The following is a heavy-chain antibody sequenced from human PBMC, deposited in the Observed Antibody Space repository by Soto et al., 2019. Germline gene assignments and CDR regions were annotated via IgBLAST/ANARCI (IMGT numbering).Heavy chain of an antibody. CDR3: ARHPGLGGYCSGGSCYRPGAFDI. D-gene: IGHD2-15*01. Sequence: SETLSLTCTVSGGSISSSSYYWGWIRQPPGKGLEWIGSIYYSGSTYYNPSLKSRVTTSVDTSKNQFSLKLSSVTAADTAVYYCARHPGLGGYCSGGSCYRPGAFDIWGQGTMVTVSS. V-gene: IGHV4-39*01. CDR2: IYYSGST. J-gene: IGHJ3*02. CDR1: GGSISSSSYY.